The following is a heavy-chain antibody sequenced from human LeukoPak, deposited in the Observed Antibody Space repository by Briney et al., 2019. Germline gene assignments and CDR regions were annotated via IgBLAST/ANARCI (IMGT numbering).Heavy chain of an antibody. CDR1: GFTFSDSY. V-gene: IGHV3-11*01. J-gene: IGHJ3*02. D-gene: IGHD3-22*01. CDR3: ATSLYYYDSSGYRDDAFDI. Sequence: PGGSLRLSCAASGFTFSDSYMSWIRQVPGKGLEWISYISSSGGTIYYADSVKGRFTISRDNAKNSLYLQMNSLRAEDTAVYYCATSLYYYDSSGYRDDAFDIWGQGTMVTVSS. CDR2: ISSSGGTI.